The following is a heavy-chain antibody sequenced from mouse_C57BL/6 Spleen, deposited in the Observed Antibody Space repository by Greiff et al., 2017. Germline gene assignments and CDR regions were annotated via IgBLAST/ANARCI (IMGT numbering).Heavy chain of an antibody. Sequence: EVQLQQSGPELVKPGASVKISCKASGYTFTDYYMNWVKQSHGKSLEWIGDINPNNGGTSYNQKFKGKATLTVDKSSSTAYMELRSLTSEDSAVYYCARWGVTTGDYWGQGTTLTVSS. CDR3: ARWGVTTGDY. V-gene: IGHV1-26*01. D-gene: IGHD2-2*01. CDR2: INPNNGGT. CDR1: GYTFTDYY. J-gene: IGHJ2*01.